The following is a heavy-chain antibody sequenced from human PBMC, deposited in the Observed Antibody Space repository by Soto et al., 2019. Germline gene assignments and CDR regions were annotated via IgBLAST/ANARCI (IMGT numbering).Heavy chain of an antibody. CDR1: GYTFTSYA. Sequence: ASVKVSCKASGYTFTSYAMHWVRQAPGQRLEWMGWINAYNGNTNYAQNLQGRVTMTTDTSTSTAYMDLRSLRSDDTAVYYCARDVEMATITGAFDIWGQGTMVTVSS. CDR3: ARDVEMATITGAFDI. D-gene: IGHD5-12*01. J-gene: IGHJ3*02. CDR2: INAYNGNT. V-gene: IGHV1-18*01.